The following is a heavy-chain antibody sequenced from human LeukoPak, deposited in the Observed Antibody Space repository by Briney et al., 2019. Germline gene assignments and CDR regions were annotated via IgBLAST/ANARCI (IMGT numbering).Heavy chain of an antibody. Sequence: GGSLRLFCAASGFTFSSYSMNWVRQAPGKGLEWVSYISSDSRTIYYADSVKGRFTISRDNAKNSLYLQMKSLRDEDTAVYYCARYGSGTSYITNYFDYWGQGTLVTVSS. V-gene: IGHV3-48*02. CDR3: ARYGSGTSYITNYFDY. J-gene: IGHJ4*02. CDR1: GFTFSSYS. CDR2: ISSDSRTI. D-gene: IGHD3-10*01.